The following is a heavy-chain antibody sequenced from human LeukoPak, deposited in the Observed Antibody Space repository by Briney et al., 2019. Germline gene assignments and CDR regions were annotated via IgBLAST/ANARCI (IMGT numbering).Heavy chain of an antibody. V-gene: IGHV3-30*02. CDR2: IRNDGSNK. CDR1: GFTFSSYG. D-gene: IGHD6-13*01. Sequence: GGSLTLSCAASGFTFSSYGMHWVRQAPGKGLGWVAFIRNDGSNKYYADSVKGRFTISRDNSKNTLYLQMNSLRAEDTAVYYCAKVLRGIAAAGTLYYYYYMDVWGKGTTVTVSS. J-gene: IGHJ6*03. CDR3: AKVLRGIAAAGTLYYYYYMDV.